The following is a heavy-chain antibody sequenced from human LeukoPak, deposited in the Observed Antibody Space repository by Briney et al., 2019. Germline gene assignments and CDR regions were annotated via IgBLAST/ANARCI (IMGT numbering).Heavy chain of an antibody. CDR3: ARMRGYSSSD. D-gene: IGHD6-6*01. V-gene: IGHV4-59*01. Sequence: SETLSLTCTVSGGSISSYYWSWIRQPPGKGLEWIGYIYYSGSTNYNPSLKSHVTISVDTSKNQFSLKLSSVTAADTAVYYCARMRGYSSSDWGQGTLVTVSS. CDR1: GGSISSYY. CDR2: IYYSGST. J-gene: IGHJ4*02.